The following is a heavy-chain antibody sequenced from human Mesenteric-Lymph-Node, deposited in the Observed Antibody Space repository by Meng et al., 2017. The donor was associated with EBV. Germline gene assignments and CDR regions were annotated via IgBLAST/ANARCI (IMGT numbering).Heavy chain of an antibody. V-gene: IGHV4-30-2*01. CDR1: GGSIISGGYS. Sequence: QLQLQEPGPGLVRPSQTLSLTCAVSGGSIISGGYSWSWIRQAPGKGLEWIGFIYHSGTTYLNPSLRSRVNLSVDTSKNQFSLNLRSVSAADTAIYYCARSAGGDYFDYWGQGTLVTVSS. D-gene: IGHD1-26*01. CDR2: IYHSGTT. J-gene: IGHJ4*02. CDR3: ARSAGGDYFDY.